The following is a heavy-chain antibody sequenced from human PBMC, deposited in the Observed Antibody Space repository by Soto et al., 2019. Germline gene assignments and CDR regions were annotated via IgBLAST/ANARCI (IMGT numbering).Heavy chain of an antibody. V-gene: IGHV1-18*01. CDR1: GYTFTSYG. Sequence: ASVKVSCKASGYTFTSYGISWVRQAPGQGLEWMGWISAYNGNTNYAQKLQGRVTMTTDTSTSTAYMELRSLRSDDTAVYYCAISWFGELECYFDYWGQGTLVTVSS. J-gene: IGHJ4*02. CDR2: ISAYNGNT. D-gene: IGHD3-10*01. CDR3: AISWFGELECYFDY.